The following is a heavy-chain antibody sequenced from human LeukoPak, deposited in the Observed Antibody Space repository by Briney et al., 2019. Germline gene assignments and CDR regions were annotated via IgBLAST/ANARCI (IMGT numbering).Heavy chain of an antibody. D-gene: IGHD3-22*01. CDR2: ISTSGGRT. Sequence: GGSLRLSCAASGFTFSSYSMSWVRQAPGKGLEWVSAISTSGGRTFYADSVKGRFTISRDNSKNTLYLQMNSLKAEDTAMYYCAKDPTDFDSSGQTYFDNWGQGTLVTVSS. CDR3: AKDPTDFDSSGQTYFDN. CDR1: GFTFSSYS. V-gene: IGHV3-23*01. J-gene: IGHJ4*02.